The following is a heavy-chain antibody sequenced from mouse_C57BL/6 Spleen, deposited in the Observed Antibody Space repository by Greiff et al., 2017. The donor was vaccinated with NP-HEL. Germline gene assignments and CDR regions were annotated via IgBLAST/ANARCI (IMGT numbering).Heavy chain of an antibody. J-gene: IGHJ2*01. CDR1: GYTFTEYT. V-gene: IGHV1-62-2*01. D-gene: IGHD1-1*01. CDR3: ARHAFYYYGHGPFDY. Sequence: LVKPGASVKLSCKASGYTFTEYTIHWVKQRSGQGLEWIGWFYPGSGSIKYNEKFKDKATLTADKSSSTVYMELSRLTSEDSAVYFCARHAFYYYGHGPFDYWGQGTTLTVSS. CDR2: FYPGSGSI.